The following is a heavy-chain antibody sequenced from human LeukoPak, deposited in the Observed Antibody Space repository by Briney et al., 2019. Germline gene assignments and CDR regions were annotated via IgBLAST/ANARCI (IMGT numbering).Heavy chain of an antibody. CDR1: GYTFTGYY. CDR2: INPNSGGI. Sequence: ASVKVSCKASGYTFTGYYMHWVRQAPGQGLEWMGWINPNSGGINYAQKLQGRVTMTTDTSTSTAYMELRSLRSDDTAVYYCAREFRTYYDFWSDDYMFDYWGQGTLVTVSS. CDR3: AREFRTYYDFWSDDYMFDY. V-gene: IGHV1-2*02. J-gene: IGHJ4*02. D-gene: IGHD3-3*01.